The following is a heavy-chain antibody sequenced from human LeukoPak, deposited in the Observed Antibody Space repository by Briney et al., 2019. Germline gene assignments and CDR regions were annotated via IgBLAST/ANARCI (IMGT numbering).Heavy chain of an antibody. D-gene: IGHD2-15*01. CDR1: GGSISSYY. Sequence: SETLSLTCTVSGGSISSYYWSRIRQPLGKGLEWIGYIYYSGSTNYNPSLKSRVTISVDTSKNQFSLKLSSVTAADTAVYYCARAYCSGGSCYSLSFDYWGQGTLVTVSS. J-gene: IGHJ4*02. CDR3: ARAYCSGGSCYSLSFDY. V-gene: IGHV4-59*01. CDR2: IYYSGST.